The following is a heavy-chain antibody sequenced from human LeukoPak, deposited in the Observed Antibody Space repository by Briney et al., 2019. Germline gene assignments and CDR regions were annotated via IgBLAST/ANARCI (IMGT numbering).Heavy chain of an antibody. D-gene: IGHD1-26*01. V-gene: IGHV3-33*03. CDR2: IWYDGSNK. CDR3: AKGLGLAIVSTLDR. J-gene: IGHJ5*02. CDR1: GFTFSSYG. Sequence: PGGSLRLSCAASGFTFSSYGMHWVRQAPGKGLEWVAVIWYDGSNKYYADSVKGRFTISRDNFKNTVFLEMNSLRDEDTAVYYCAKGLGLAIVSTLDRWGQGTLVTVPS.